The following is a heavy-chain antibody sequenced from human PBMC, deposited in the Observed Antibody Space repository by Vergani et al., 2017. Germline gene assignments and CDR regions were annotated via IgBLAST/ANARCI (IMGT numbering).Heavy chain of an antibody. CDR1: GFTFSAYW. D-gene: IGHD3-9*01. Sequence: EVLLVESGGGLVQPGGSLRLSCAASGFTFSAYWMNWVRQAPGKGLEWVAFIWSKPYGGTTEYAASVKGRFTISRDNAKNMMYLQLNSLRDEDTALYFCARDLRDDIMIGPDNMPFDSWGQGTLVTVSS. V-gene: IGHV3-71*02. CDR3: ARDLRDDIMIGPDNMPFDS. J-gene: IGHJ4*02. CDR2: IWSKPYGGTT.